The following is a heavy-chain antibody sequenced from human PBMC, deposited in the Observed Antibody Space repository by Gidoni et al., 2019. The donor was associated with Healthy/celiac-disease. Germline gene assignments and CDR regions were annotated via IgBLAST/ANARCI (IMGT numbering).Heavy chain of an antibody. CDR2: INPNSGGT. V-gene: IGHV1-2*04. J-gene: IGHJ5*02. CDR3: ARSADYSSSSVAGWFDP. Sequence: QVQLVQSGAEVKKPGASVKVSCTASGYPFTGYSMHWVRQAPGQGLEWMGWINPNSGGTNYAQKFQGWVTMTRDTSISTAYMELSRLRSDDTAVYYCARSADYSSSSVAGWFDPWGQGTLVTVSS. D-gene: IGHD6-6*01. CDR1: GYPFTGYS.